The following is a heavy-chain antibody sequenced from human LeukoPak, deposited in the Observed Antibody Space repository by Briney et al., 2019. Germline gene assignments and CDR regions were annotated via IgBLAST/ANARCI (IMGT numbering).Heavy chain of an antibody. CDR2: IRSSGSYV. V-gene: IGHV3-21*01. D-gene: IGHD1-1*01. J-gene: IGHJ4*02. CDR3: ARDVQIDY. CDR1: GFTFSSYT. Sequence: GRSLRLSCAASGFTFSSYTMNWVRQAPGKGLEWVSSIRSSGSYVYYADSVKGRFTISKDNAENSLYLQMNSLRAEDTAVYYCARDVQIDYWGPGTLVTVSS.